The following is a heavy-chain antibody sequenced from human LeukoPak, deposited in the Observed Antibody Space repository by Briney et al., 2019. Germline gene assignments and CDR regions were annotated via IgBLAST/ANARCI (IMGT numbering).Heavy chain of an antibody. V-gene: IGHV4-59*01. CDR2: IYYSGST. D-gene: IGHD1-26*01. CDR1: GGSISSYY. J-gene: IGHJ6*03. Sequence: SETLSLTSTVSGGSISSYYWSWIRQPPGKGLEWIGYIYYSGSTNYNPSLKSRVTISVDTSKNQFSLKLSSVTAADTAVYYCARGGELLWRTRYYYYYMDVWGKGTTVTVSS. CDR3: ARGGELLWRTRYYYYYMDV.